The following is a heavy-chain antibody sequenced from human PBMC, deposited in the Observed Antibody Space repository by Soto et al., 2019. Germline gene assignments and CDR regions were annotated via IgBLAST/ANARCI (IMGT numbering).Heavy chain of an antibody. Sequence: GGSLRLSCAASGFTFTNAWMNWVRQAPGKGLEWVGRIKSKTDGGTTDYAAPVKGRFTISRDDSRNTLYLQMNSLKTEDTAVYYCTAGYCGSSSCSSYTRGFDYWGQATLVTVSS. J-gene: IGHJ4*02. CDR2: IKSKTDGGTT. D-gene: IGHD2-2*01. V-gene: IGHV3-15*07. CDR3: TAGYCGSSSCSSYTRGFDY. CDR1: GFTFTNAW.